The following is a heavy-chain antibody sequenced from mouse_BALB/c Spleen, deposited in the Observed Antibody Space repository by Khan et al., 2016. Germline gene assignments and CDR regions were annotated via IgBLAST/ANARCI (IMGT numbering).Heavy chain of an antibody. Sequence: QIQLVQSGAELVKAGASVKMSCKASGYTFTSYWMHWVKQRLGKGLEWFAETNPTNGRTYYNEKLKSKAKLTVDKSYSKDYMLISGATFEDYAVDYCARITTIVATYFDYWGPGTTLTVSS. CDR2: TNPTNGRT. CDR1: GYTFTSYW. V-gene: IGHV1S81*02. J-gene: IGHJ2*01. D-gene: IGHD1-1*01. CDR3: ARITTIVATYFDY.